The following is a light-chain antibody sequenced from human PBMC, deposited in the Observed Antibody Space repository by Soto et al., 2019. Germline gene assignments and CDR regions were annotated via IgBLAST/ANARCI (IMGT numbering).Light chain of an antibody. J-gene: IGKJ5*01. CDR3: QQYNNWPPIT. V-gene: IGKV3-15*01. CDR1: QSVSLD. CDR2: GSS. Sequence: EIVMTQSPATLSVSPGERATLSCRASQSVSLDLSWYRDKPGHAPRPLIYGSSTRATGIPARFSGSGSGTYFTLTINSLQSEDFAVYYCQQYNNWPPITFGQGTLLEIK.